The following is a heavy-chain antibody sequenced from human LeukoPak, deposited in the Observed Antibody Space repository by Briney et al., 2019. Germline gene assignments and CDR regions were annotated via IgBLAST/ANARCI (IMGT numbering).Heavy chain of an antibody. D-gene: IGHD3-22*01. CDR2: ISAYNGNT. J-gene: IGHJ3*02. Sequence: GASVKLSCKASGYTFTSYGISWVRQAPGQGLEWMGWISAYNGNTNYAQKLQGRVTMTTDTSTSTAYMELRSLRSDDTAVYYCARDTDSSGYRVPTDAFDIWGQGTMVTVSS. V-gene: IGHV1-18*01. CDR1: GYTFTSYG. CDR3: ARDTDSSGYRVPTDAFDI.